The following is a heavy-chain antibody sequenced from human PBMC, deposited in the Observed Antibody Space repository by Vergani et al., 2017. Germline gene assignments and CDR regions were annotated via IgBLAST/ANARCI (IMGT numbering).Heavy chain of an antibody. V-gene: IGHV5-51*01. J-gene: IGHJ2*01. CDR2: IYPGDSDT. CDR3: ARDPGVPGRHWYFDL. CDR1: GYGFTSYW. D-gene: IGHD7-27*01. Sequence: EVQLVQSGAEVKKPGESLKISCKGSGYGFTSYWIGWVRQMPGKGLEWMGIIYPGDSDTRYSPSFQGQVTISADKSISTAYLQWGSLKASDTARYYCARDPGVPGRHWYFDLWGRGTLVTVSS.